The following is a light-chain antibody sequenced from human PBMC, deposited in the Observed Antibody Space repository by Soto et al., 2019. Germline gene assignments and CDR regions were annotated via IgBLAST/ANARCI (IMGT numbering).Light chain of an antibody. J-gene: IGKJ5*01. CDR1: QSISSSY. V-gene: IGKV3-20*01. CDR3: QQYNSYSPIT. Sequence: EIVLTQSPGTLSLSPGERATLSCRASQSISSSYLAWYQQKPGQAPGLLIYGASRRATGIPDRFIGSGSGTDFTLTISRLEPEDFATYYCQQYNSYSPITFGQGTRLEIK. CDR2: GAS.